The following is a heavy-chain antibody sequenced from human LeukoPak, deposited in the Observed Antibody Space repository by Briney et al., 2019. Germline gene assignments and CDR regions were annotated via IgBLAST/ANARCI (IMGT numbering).Heavy chain of an antibody. D-gene: IGHD3-10*01. V-gene: IGHV3-30*04. CDR2: ISYDGSNK. J-gene: IGHJ6*03. Sequence: GGSLRLSCAASGFTFSSYAMHWVRQAPGKGLEWVAVISYDGSNKYYADSVKGRFTISRDNAKNSMYLQMNSLRAEDTAVYYCARPNAAGIRNYYYYMDVWGKGTTVTVSS. CDR1: GFTFSSYA. CDR3: ARPNAAGIRNYYYYMDV.